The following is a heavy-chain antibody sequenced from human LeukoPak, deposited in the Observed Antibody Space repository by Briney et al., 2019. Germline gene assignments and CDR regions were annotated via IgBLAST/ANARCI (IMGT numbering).Heavy chain of an antibody. D-gene: IGHD2-2*01. CDR2: ISAYNGNT. V-gene: IGHV1-18*01. CDR1: GYTFTSYG. CDR3: ARDSGDIVVVPAVGDAFDI. Sequence: GASVKVSCKASGYTFTSYGISWVRQAPGQGLEWMGWISAYNGNTNYAQKLQGRDTMTTDTSTSTAYMELRSLRSDDTAVYYCARDSGDIVVVPAVGDAFDIWGQGTMVTVSS. J-gene: IGHJ3*02.